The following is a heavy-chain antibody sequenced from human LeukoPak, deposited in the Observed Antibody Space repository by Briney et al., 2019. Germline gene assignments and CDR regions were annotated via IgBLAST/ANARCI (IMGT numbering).Heavy chain of an antibody. CDR3: ARLTGSKADGMDV. CDR1: GFTFSTFW. Sequence: PGGSLRLSCAASGFTFSTFWMTWVRQAPGKGLEWVANIKQDGSDKHFVGSVKGRVTISRDNARNSLYLQMNSLRAEDTAVYYCARLTGSKADGMDVWGQGTTVTVSS. J-gene: IGHJ6*02. CDR2: IKQDGSDK. D-gene: IGHD1-14*01. V-gene: IGHV3-7*01.